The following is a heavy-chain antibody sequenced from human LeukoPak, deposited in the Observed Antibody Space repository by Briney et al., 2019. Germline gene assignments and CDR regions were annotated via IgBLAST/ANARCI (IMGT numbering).Heavy chain of an antibody. CDR1: GYRFTSYS. Sequence: ASVKVSCKAPGYRFTSYSISWVRQAPGQGLEWVGWISSYNGKTNYGENVQGRVTMTTDTSTSTAYMELRSLRSDDTAIYYCARNYDSSKDGNDYWGQGTLVTVSS. CDR2: ISSYNGKT. CDR3: ARNYDSSKDGNDY. V-gene: IGHV1-18*01. J-gene: IGHJ4*02. D-gene: IGHD3-22*01.